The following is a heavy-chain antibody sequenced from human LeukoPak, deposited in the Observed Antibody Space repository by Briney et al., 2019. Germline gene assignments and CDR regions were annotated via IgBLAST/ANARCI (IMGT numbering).Heavy chain of an antibody. CDR1: GGSFSNYD. CDR3: ARHNYYYDSSAPWFDP. V-gene: IGHV4-34*01. CDR2: INHSGST. J-gene: IGHJ5*02. D-gene: IGHD3-22*01. Sequence: SETLSLTCGVYGGSFSNYDWNWIRQPPGKGLEWIGEINHSGSTSYNPSLKSRVTISVDTSKNQFSLKLSSVTAADTAVYYCARHNYYYDSSAPWFDPWGQGTLVTVSS.